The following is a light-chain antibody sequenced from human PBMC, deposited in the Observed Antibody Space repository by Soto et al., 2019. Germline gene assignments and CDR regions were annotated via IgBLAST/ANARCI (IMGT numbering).Light chain of an antibody. J-gene: IGKJ1*01. CDR3: QQYNKWPST. CDR2: GAS. Sequence: EIVMTQSPATLSVSPGERATLSCRASQSVSSNLAWYQQKPGQAPRLLIHGASTRATGIPARFSGSGSGTDFTLTISSLQSEDFAVYYCQQYNKWPSTFGQGTTVDIK. V-gene: IGKV3-15*01. CDR1: QSVSSN.